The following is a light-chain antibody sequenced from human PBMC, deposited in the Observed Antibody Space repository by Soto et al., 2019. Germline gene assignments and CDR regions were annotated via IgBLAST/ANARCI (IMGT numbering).Light chain of an antibody. CDR1: QTVSNN. CDR2: FAS. Sequence: ERVMTQFPATLSVSPGAKATLSCRASQTVSNNLAWYQQKPGQAPRLLIYFASTRATGVPARFSGSGSGTEFTRTISNLQSEDSAVYYCQHYNEWSLTFGGGTKLETK. V-gene: IGKV3-15*01. CDR3: QHYNEWSLT. J-gene: IGKJ4*01.